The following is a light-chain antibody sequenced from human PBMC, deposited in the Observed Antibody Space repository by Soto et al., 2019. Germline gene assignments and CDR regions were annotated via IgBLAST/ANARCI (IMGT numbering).Light chain of an antibody. CDR2: GAS. CDR3: QQYNNWPRT. V-gene: IGKV3-15*01. J-gene: IGKJ1*01. CDR1: QSVSSN. Sequence: EIVMTPSPAALSVSPGERATPSCRASQSVSSNLAWYQQKPGQAPRLLIYGASTRATGIPARFSGSGSGTEFTLTISSLQSEDFAVYYCQQYNNWPRTFGQGTKV.